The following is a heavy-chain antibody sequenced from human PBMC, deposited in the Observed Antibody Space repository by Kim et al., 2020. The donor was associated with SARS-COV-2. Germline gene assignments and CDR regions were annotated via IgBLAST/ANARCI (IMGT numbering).Heavy chain of an antibody. CDR2: INPSGGST. CDR3: ARDGGEGTYYDFWSGYYGTYNWFGP. Sequence: ASVKVSCKASGYTFTSYYMHWVRQAPGQGLEWMGIINPSGGSTSYAQKFQGRVTMTRHTSTSTVYMELSSLRSEDTAVYYCARDGGEGTYYDFWSGYYGTYNWFGPWGQGTLVTVSS. J-gene: IGHJ5*02. V-gene: IGHV1-46*01. D-gene: IGHD3-3*01. CDR1: GYTFTSYY.